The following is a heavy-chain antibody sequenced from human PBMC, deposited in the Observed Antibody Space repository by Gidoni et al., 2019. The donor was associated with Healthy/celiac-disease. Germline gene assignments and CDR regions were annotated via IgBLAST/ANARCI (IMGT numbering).Heavy chain of an antibody. Sequence: QLQLQESGPGLVKPSETLSLTCTVPGGSISSSSYYWGWLRQPPGKGLELIGSIYYSGSTYYNPSLKSRVTISVDTSKNQFSLKLSSVTAADTAVYYCARRYYGSGSWVNYGMDVWGQGTTVTVSS. CDR2: IYYSGST. V-gene: IGHV4-39*01. CDR1: GGSISSSSYY. D-gene: IGHD3-10*01. CDR3: ARRYYGSGSWVNYGMDV. J-gene: IGHJ6*02.